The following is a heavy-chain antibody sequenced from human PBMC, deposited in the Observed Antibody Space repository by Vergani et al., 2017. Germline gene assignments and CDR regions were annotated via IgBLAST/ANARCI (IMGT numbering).Heavy chain of an antibody. D-gene: IGHD3-22*01. CDR1: GGTFSSYA. CDR2: IIPIFGTA. Sequence: QVQLVQSGAEVKKPGSSVKVSCKASGGTFSSYAISWVRQAPGQGLEWMGGIIPIFGTANYAQKFQGRVTITADESTSTAYMELSSLRSEDTAVYYCATTTYYYDGSGYYLDYWGQGTLVTVSS. J-gene: IGHJ4*02. V-gene: IGHV1-69*01. CDR3: ATTTYYYDGSGYYLDY.